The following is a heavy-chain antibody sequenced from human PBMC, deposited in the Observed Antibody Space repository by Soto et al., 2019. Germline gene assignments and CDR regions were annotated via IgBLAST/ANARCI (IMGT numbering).Heavy chain of an antibody. CDR1: GYSFTDYH. V-gene: IGHV1-2*04. D-gene: IGHD2-8*01. J-gene: IGHJ6*02. CDR2: INPKSGGT. CDR3: ARGHSTDCSNGVCSFFYNHEMDV. Sequence: ASVKVSCKASGYSFTDYHIHWVRQAPGQGLEWLGRINPKSGGTSTTQKFQGWVTMTRDRSISTVYMELTRLRSDDTAVYFCARGHSTDCSNGVCSFFYNHEMDVWGQGTTVTVSS.